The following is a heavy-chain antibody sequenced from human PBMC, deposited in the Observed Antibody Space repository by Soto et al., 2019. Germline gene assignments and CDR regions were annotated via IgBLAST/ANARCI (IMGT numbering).Heavy chain of an antibody. V-gene: IGHV3-23*01. CDR1: GFTFSSYA. CDR2: ISGSGGST. J-gene: IGHJ4*02. CDR3: AKEKEAARPTYYFDY. Sequence: GESLKISCAASGFTFSSYAMSWVRQAPGKGLEWVSAISGSGGSTYYADSVKGRFTISRDNSKNTLYLQMNSLRAEDTAVYYCAKEKEAARPTYYFDYWGQGTLVTVSS. D-gene: IGHD6-6*01.